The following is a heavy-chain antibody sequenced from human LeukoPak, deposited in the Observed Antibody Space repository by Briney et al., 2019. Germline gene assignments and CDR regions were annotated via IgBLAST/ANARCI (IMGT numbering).Heavy chain of an antibody. J-gene: IGHJ5*02. D-gene: IGHD1-20*01. CDR1: GFTFSSYW. V-gene: IGHV3-74*01. CDR2: INRDGSST. Sequence: GGSLRLSCAASGFTFSSYWMHWVRQAPGKGLVWVSLINRDGSSTDYADSVKGRFTISRDNAKNTLYLQMNSLRAEDTAVYYCARGDNWNLDPWGQGTLVTVSS. CDR3: ARGDNWNLDP.